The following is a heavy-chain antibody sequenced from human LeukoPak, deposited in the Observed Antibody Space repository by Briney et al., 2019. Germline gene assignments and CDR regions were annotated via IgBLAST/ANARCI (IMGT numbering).Heavy chain of an antibody. CDR3: ARGGSLQAVDY. CDR1: GYTFTGYY. D-gene: IGHD3-10*01. J-gene: IGHJ4*02. Sequence: ASVKVSCKASGYTFTGYYMHWVRQAPGQGLEWMGWIKTNSGGANYAQKFQGRVTMTRDTSINTDYMELSRLRSDDTAVYYCARGGSLQAVDYWGQGTLVTVSS. V-gene: IGHV1-2*02. CDR2: IKTNSGGA.